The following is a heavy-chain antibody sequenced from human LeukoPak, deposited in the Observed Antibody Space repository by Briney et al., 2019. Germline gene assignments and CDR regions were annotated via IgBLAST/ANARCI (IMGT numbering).Heavy chain of an antibody. CDR2: ISGGGGST. CDR1: GFTFSSYA. D-gene: IGHD6-19*01. CDR3: AKAGASRSIAVAGFDY. J-gene: IGHJ4*02. V-gene: IGHV3-23*01. Sequence: GGSLRLSCAASGFTFSSYAMSWVRQAPGKGLEWVSAISGGGGSTYYADSVKGRFTISRDNSKNTLYLQMNSLRAEDTAVYYCAKAGASRSIAVAGFDYWGQGTLVTVSS.